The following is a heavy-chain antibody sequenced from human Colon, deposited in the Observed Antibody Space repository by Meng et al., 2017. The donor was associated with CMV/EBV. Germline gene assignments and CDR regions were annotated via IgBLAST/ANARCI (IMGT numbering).Heavy chain of an antibody. Sequence: GGSLRLSCAASGFTVSENYMSWVRQAPGKGLEWVGRSGNEANSDTTEYAASVIGRFTISRDNSKSSMYLHMNSLKTEDTAVYYCTRGYSGIDIYAFDVWGQGTMVTVSS. CDR3: TRGYSGIDIYAFDV. D-gene: IGHD1-26*01. CDR1: GFTVSENY. V-gene: IGHV3-72*01. CDR2: SGNEANSDTT. J-gene: IGHJ3*01.